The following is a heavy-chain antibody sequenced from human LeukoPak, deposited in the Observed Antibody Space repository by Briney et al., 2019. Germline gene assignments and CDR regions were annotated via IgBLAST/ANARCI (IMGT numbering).Heavy chain of an antibody. CDR1: GFTFSNYG. CDR3: ARRPRLGYSSGWYRDAPFQH. J-gene: IGHJ1*01. D-gene: IGHD6-19*01. V-gene: IGHV3-30*03. CDR2: ISYDGSNK. Sequence: PGGSLRLSCAASGFTFSNYGMHWVRQAPGKGLEWVAVISYDGSNKYYADSVKGRFTISRDNSKNTLYLQMNSLRAEDTAVYYCARRPRLGYSSGWYRDAPFQHWGQGTLVTVSS.